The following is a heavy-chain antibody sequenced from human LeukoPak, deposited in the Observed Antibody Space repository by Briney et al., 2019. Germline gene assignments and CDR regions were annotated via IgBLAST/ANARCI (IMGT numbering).Heavy chain of an antibody. J-gene: IGHJ5*02. D-gene: IGHD3-10*01. CDR3: ARDGPNVLLWFGELTNNRFDP. Sequence: GGSLRLSCAASGFTFSSYWMSWVRQAPGKGLEWVANIKQDGSEKYYVDSVKGRFTISRDNAKNSLYLQMNSLRAEDTAVYYCARDGPNVLLWFGELTNNRFDPWGQGTLVTVSS. V-gene: IGHV3-7*03. CDR1: GFTFSSYW. CDR2: IKQDGSEK.